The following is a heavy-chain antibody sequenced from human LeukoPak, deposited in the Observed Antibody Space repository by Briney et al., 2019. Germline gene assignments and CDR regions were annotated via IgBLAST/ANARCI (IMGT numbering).Heavy chain of an antibody. D-gene: IGHD2-2*01. Sequence: GGSPRLSCAASGFTFSSYAMSWVRQAPGKGLEWVSAISGSGGSTYYADSVKGRFTISRDNSKNTLYLQMNSLRAEDTAVYYCARGIGSDIVVVPAAQMDAFDIWGQGTMVTVSS. CDR3: ARGIGSDIVVVPAAQMDAFDI. CDR2: ISGSGGST. J-gene: IGHJ3*02. CDR1: GFTFSSYA. V-gene: IGHV3-23*01.